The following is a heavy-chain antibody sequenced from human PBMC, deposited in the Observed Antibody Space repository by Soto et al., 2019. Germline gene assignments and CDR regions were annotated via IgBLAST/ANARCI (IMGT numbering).Heavy chain of an antibody. CDR2: IIPIFGTA. Sequence: ASVKVSCKASGGTFSSYAISWVRPAPGQGLEWMGGIIPIFGTANYAQKFQGRVTITADKSTSTAYMELGSLRSEDTAVYYCARGGGGGYYDSSGSNWTPFDCWGPG. D-gene: IGHD3-22*01. CDR1: GGTFSSYA. CDR3: ARGGGGGYYDSSGSNWTPFDC. J-gene: IGHJ4*02. V-gene: IGHV1-69*06.